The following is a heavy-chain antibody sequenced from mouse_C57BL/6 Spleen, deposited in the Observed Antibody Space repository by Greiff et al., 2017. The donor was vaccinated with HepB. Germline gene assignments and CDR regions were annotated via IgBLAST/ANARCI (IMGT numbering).Heavy chain of an antibody. CDR2: IDPANGNT. Sequence: VQLQQSVAELVRPGASVKLSCTASGFNIKNSYMHWVKQRPEQGLEWIGRIDPANGNTKYAPKFQGKATITADTSSNTAYLQLSSLTSEDTAIYFCARPPLTGTHHYYAMDYWGQGTSVTVSS. V-gene: IGHV14-3*01. J-gene: IGHJ4*01. CDR1: GFNIKNSY. D-gene: IGHD4-1*01. CDR3: ARPPLTGTHHYYAMDY.